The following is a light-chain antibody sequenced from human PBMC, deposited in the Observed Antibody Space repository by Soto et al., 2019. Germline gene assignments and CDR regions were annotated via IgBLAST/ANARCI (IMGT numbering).Light chain of an antibody. V-gene: IGLV3-9*01. J-gene: IGLJ1*01. CDR3: QGWDSSTGV. CDR1: NIGSKN. Sequence: SYELTQPLSVSVALGQTARITCGGNNIGSKNVHWYQQKPGQAPVLVIYRDSNRPSGIPERFSGSNSGNTATLTISRAQAGDEADYYCQGWDSSTGVFGTGTKLTVL. CDR2: RDS.